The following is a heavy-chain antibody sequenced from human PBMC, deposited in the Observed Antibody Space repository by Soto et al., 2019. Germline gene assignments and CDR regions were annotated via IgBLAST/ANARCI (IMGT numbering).Heavy chain of an antibody. CDR3: ARQARYSSSWPD. D-gene: IGHD6-13*01. Sequence: PSETLSLTCTVSGGSTSSSSYYWVWIRQPPGKGLEWIGSIYYSGSTYYSPSFQGQVTISADKSIGTAHLQWSSLKASDTAIYYCARQARYSSSWPDWGQRTLVTVSS. J-gene: IGHJ4*02. V-gene: IGHV4-39*06. CDR2: IYYSGST. CDR1: GGSTSSSSYY.